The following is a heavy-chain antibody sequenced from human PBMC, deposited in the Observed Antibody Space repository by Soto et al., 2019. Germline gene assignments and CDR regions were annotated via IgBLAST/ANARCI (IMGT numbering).Heavy chain of an antibody. Sequence: ASVKVSCKASGDTRTDFSMHWVRQAPGQRPEWMGWLSVGNGDTKYSQKFQGRVTITRDTSARTAYMELSNLRSEDTAVYYCATSEGDCSGGSCYHYFYYYGMDVWGQGTRVPVSS. J-gene: IGHJ6*02. CDR3: ATSEGDCSGGSCYHYFYYYGMDV. D-gene: IGHD2-15*01. V-gene: IGHV1-3*01. CDR1: GDTRTDFS. CDR2: LSVGNGDT.